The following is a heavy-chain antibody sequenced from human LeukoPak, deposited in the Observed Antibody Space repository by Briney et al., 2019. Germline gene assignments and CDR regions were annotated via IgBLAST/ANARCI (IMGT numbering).Heavy chain of an antibody. CDR3: ARDPGVVGASLDC. J-gene: IGHJ4*02. CDR1: GFTFSSYS. D-gene: IGHD1-26*01. V-gene: IGHV3-21*01. Sequence: PGGSLRLSCAASGFTFSSYSMNWVRQAPGKGLEWVSSISSSSSYIYYADSVKGRFTISRDNAKNSLYLQMNSLRAEDTAVCYCARDPGVVGASLDCWGQGTLVTVSS. CDR2: ISSSSSYI.